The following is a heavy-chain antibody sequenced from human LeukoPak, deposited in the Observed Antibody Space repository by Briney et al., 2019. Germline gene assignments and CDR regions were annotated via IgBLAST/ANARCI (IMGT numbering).Heavy chain of an antibody. CDR3: ARGVTIFGVVIGFDP. Sequence: SETLSLTCTVSGGSISSHYWSWIRQPPGKGLEWIGYIYYSGSTNYNPSLKSRVTISVDTSKNLFSLKLSSVTAADTAVYYCARGVTIFGVVIGFDPWGQGTLVTVSS. CDR2: IYYSGST. CDR1: GGSISSHY. J-gene: IGHJ5*02. V-gene: IGHV4-59*11. D-gene: IGHD3-3*01.